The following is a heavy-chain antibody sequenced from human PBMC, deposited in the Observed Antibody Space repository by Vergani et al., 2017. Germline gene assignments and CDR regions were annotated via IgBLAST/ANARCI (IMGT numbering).Heavy chain of an antibody. V-gene: IGHV3-53*04. J-gene: IGHJ6*02. CDR2: IYSGGST. CDR1: GFTVSSNY. CDR3: ARDGRPDYYGMDV. D-gene: IGHD6-6*01. Sequence: EVQLVESGGGLVQPGGSLRLSCAASGFTVSSNYMSWVRQAPGKGLEWVSVIYSGGSTYYADSVKGQFTISRHNSKNTLYLQMNSLRAEDTAVDYCARDGRPDYYGMDVWGQGTTVTVSS.